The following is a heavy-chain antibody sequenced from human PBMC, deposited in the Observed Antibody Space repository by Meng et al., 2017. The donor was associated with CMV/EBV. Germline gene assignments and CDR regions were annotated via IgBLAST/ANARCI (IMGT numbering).Heavy chain of an antibody. J-gene: IGHJ4*02. CDR1: GGSFSGYY. Sequence: SETLSLTCAVYGGSFSGYYWSWIRQPPGKGLEWIGEINHSGSTNYNPSLKSRVTISVDTSKNQFSLRLGSVTAADTAVYYCARGSPNNGWYQIDYWGQGTLVTVSS. CDR2: INHSGST. V-gene: IGHV4-34*01. CDR3: ARGSPNNGWYQIDY. D-gene: IGHD6-19*01.